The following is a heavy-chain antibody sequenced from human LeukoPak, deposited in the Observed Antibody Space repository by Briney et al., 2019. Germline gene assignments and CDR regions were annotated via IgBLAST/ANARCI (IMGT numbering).Heavy chain of an antibody. J-gene: IGHJ4*02. CDR3: ARHGMVRGVIIGEVDY. V-gene: IGHV4-59*08. D-gene: IGHD3-10*01. CDR1: GGSISSYY. CDR2: IYYSGST. Sequence: SETLSLTCTVSGGSISSYYWSWIRQPPGKGLEWIGYIYYSGSTNYNPSLKSRVTISVDTSKNQFSLKLSSVTAADTAMYYCARHGMVRGVIIGEVDYWGQGTLVTVSS.